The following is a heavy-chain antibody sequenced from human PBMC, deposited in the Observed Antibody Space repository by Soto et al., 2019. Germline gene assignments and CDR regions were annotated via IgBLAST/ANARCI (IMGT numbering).Heavy chain of an antibody. CDR2: ISYDGSNK. CDR3: ARGASGWPNFDY. Sequence: QVQLVESGGGVVQPGRSLRLSCAAFGFTFSSYAMHWVRQAPGKGLEWVAVISYDGSNKYYADSVKGRFTISRDNSKNTLYLQMNSLRAEDTAVYYCARGASGWPNFDYWGQGTLVTVSS. J-gene: IGHJ4*02. V-gene: IGHV3-30-3*01. D-gene: IGHD6-19*01. CDR1: GFTFSSYA.